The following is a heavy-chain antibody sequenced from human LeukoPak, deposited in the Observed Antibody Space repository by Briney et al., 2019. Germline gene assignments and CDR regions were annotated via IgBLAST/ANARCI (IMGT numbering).Heavy chain of an antibody. CDR1: GYTFTSYD. J-gene: IGHJ4*02. V-gene: IGHV1-8*01. D-gene: IGHD5-24*01. CDR2: MNPNSGNT. Sequence: GASVKVSCKASGYTFTSYDINWVRQATGQGLEWMGWMNPNSGNTGYAQKFQGRVTMTRNTSISTAYMELSSLRSEGTAVYYCARAGRWQQLLGYWGQRTLVTVSS. CDR3: ARAGRWQQLLGY.